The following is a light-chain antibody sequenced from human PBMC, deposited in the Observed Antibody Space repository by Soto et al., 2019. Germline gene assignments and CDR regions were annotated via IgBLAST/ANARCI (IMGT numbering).Light chain of an antibody. Sequence: DIQMTQSPSSLYASVGDRVTITCRASQDISNFLVWFQQKPGKVPNLLIYGASTLQSGVPSRFSGSESVPDCTLTISSQQPTDLATYFCQKYNSAPFCFCPGTKVDIK. CDR2: GAS. J-gene: IGKJ3*01. CDR1: QDISNF. V-gene: IGKV1-27*01. CDR3: QKYNSAPFC.